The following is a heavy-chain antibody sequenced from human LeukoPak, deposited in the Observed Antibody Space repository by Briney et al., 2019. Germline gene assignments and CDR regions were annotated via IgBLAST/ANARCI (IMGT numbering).Heavy chain of an antibody. Sequence: SQTLSLTCTVSGGSISSGSYYWSWIRQPAGKGLEWIGRIYTSGSTNYNPSLKSRVTLSIDTSNNQFFLKLSSVTAADTAVYYCARVKAAAGDNWGQGTPVTVSS. CDR1: GGSISSGSYY. CDR3: ARVKAAAGDN. V-gene: IGHV4-61*02. CDR2: IYTSGST. J-gene: IGHJ4*02. D-gene: IGHD6-13*01.